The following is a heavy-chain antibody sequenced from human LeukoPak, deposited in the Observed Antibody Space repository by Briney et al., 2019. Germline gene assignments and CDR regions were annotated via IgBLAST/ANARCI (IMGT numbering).Heavy chain of an antibody. CDR2: INWNSGSK. D-gene: IGHD7-27*01. Sequence: GGSLRLSCAASGFTFDDYAMHWVRQAPGKGLEWVSGINWNSGSKGYADSVKGRFTISRDNAKNSLYLQMNSLRAEDTALYYCARPSGDRYYYYGMDVWGQGTTVTVSS. V-gene: IGHV3-9*01. CDR3: ARPSGDRYYYYGMDV. J-gene: IGHJ6*02. CDR1: GFTFDDYA.